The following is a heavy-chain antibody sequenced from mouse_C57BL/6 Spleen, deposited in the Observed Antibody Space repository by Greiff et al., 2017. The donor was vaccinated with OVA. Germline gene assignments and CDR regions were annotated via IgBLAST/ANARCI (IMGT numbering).Heavy chain of an antibody. CDR3: ARSGYGNFLFDY. Sequence: VQLQQPGAELVRPGSSVKLSCKASGYTFTSYWMHWVKQRPIQGLEWIGNIDPSDSETHYNQKFKDKATLTVDKSSSTAYMQLSSLTSEDSAVYYCARSGYGNFLFDYWGQGTTLTVSS. CDR1: GYTFTSYW. D-gene: IGHD2-1*01. CDR2: IDPSDSET. J-gene: IGHJ2*01. V-gene: IGHV1-52*01.